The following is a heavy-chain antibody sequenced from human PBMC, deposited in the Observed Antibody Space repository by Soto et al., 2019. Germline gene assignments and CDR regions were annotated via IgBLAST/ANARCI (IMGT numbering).Heavy chain of an antibody. Sequence: EVQVLESGGGLVQPGGSLRLSCEVSGLTISPYAMSWVRQAPGKGLEWVSAISGSGGSTYYADSVKGRFTISRDNSKNTLYLLMNSLRAEDTAVYYCANGATGTWLDYRFDYWGQGTLVTVSS. CDR1: GLTISPYA. J-gene: IGHJ4*02. CDR2: ISGSGGST. V-gene: IGHV3-23*01. D-gene: IGHD1-1*01. CDR3: ANGATGTWLDYRFDY.